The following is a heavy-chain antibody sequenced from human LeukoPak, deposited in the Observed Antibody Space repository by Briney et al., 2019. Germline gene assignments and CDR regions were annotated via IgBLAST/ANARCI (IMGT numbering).Heavy chain of an antibody. V-gene: IGHV4-34*01. Sequence: PSETLSLTCAVYGGSFSNYYWSWIRQPPGKGLEWIGEINHSGSTNYNPSLKSRVTISVDTSKNHFSLKLSSVTAADTAIYYCARQPGYSSGWSFDFWGQGTLVTVSS. CDR1: GGSFSNYY. CDR2: INHSGST. CDR3: ARQPGYSSGWSFDF. D-gene: IGHD6-19*01. J-gene: IGHJ4*02.